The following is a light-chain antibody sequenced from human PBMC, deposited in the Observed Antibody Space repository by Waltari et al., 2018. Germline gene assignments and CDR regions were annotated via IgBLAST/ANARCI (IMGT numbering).Light chain of an antibody. CDR1: SSDVGGYNL. J-gene: IGLJ2*01. CDR2: EGS. V-gene: IGLV2-23*01. Sequence: QSALTQPASVSGSPGQSLTISCTGTSSDVGGYNLVSWYQQHPGKAPKLMIYEGSKWPSGVSDRFSGSKSGNTASLTISGLQAEDEADYYCCSYAGSSTVVFGGGTKLTVL. CDR3: CSYAGSSTVV.